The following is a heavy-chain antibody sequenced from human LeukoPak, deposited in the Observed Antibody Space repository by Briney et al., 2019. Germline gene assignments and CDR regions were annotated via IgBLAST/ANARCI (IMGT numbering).Heavy chain of an antibody. CDR3: ARDHGDYVNDY. Sequence: ASVKVSCKASGYAFTGYYMHWVRQAPGQGLEWMGWINPDSGGTNYAQKFQGRVTMTRDTSISTAYMELSRLRSDDTAVYYCARDHGDYVNDYWGQGTLVTVSS. CDR1: GYAFTGYY. V-gene: IGHV1-2*02. J-gene: IGHJ4*02. D-gene: IGHD4-17*01. CDR2: INPDSGGT.